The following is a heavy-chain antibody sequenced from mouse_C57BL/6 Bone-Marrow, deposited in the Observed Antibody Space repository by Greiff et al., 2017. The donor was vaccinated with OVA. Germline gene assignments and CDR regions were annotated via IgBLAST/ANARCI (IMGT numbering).Heavy chain of an antibody. Sequence: QVQLQQSGAELVRPGSSVKLSCKASGYTFTSYWMDWVKQRPGQGLEWIGNIYPSDSETHYNQKFKDKATLTVDKSSSTAYMQLSSLTSEDSAVYYCARRRSYGSSRDYFDYWGQGTTLKVSS. D-gene: IGHD1-1*01. CDR2: IYPSDSET. V-gene: IGHV1-61*01. CDR1: GYTFTSYW. CDR3: ARRRSYGSSRDYFDY. J-gene: IGHJ2*01.